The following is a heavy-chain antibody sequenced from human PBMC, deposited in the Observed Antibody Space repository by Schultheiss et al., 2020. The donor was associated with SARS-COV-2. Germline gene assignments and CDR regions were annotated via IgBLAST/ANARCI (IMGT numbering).Heavy chain of an antibody. J-gene: IGHJ2*01. CDR3: ASPSGSGSYYSFAL. Sequence: TLSLTCTVSGGSISSGSYYWSWIRQPAGKGLEWIGRIYTSGSTNYNPSLKSRVTISVDTSKNQFSLKLSSVTAADTAVYYCASPSGSGSYYSFALWGRGTLVTVSS. V-gene: IGHV4-61*02. D-gene: IGHD1-26*01. CDR1: GGSISSGSYY. CDR2: IYTSGST.